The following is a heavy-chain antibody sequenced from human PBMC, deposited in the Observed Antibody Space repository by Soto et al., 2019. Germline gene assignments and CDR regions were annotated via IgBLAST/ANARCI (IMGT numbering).Heavy chain of an antibody. Sequence: QITLKESGPTLVKPTETLTLTCTFSGFSLITSGVGVGWIRQPPGKALEWLALIYWDDDKRYSPSLRSRLTIAKDTSKNQVVLTVTNMDPVDTATYFCAHRVPGSATGWNTGIFDYWGPGILVTVSS. CDR1: GFSLITSGVG. CDR3: AHRVPGSATGWNTGIFDY. V-gene: IGHV2-5*02. D-gene: IGHD1-1*01. CDR2: IYWDDDK. J-gene: IGHJ4*02.